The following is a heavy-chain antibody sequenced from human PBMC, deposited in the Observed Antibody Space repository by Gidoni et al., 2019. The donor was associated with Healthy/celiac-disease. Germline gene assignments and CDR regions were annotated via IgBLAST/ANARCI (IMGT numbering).Heavy chain of an antibody. CDR1: GYTFTSYY. J-gene: IGHJ3*02. Sequence: QVQLVQSGAEVKKPGASVKVSCKASGYTFTSYYMHWVRQDPGQGLEWMGIINPSGGSTSYAQKFQGRVTMTRDTSTSTVYMELSSLRSEDTAVYYCARARHCGGDCWDAFDIWGQGTMVTVSS. V-gene: IGHV1-46*01. CDR3: ARARHCGGDCWDAFDI. CDR2: INPSGGST. D-gene: IGHD2-21*01.